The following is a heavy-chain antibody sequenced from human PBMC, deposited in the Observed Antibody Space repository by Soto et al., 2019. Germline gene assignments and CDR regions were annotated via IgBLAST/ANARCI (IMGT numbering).Heavy chain of an antibody. CDR3: ANTPRYYDILTGYYTPYYFDY. CDR2: ISGSGGST. D-gene: IGHD3-9*01. J-gene: IGHJ4*02. Sequence: GGSLRLSCAASGFTFSSYAMSWVRQAPGKGLEWVSAISGSGGSTYYADSVKGRFTISRDNSKNTRYLQMNSLRAEDTAVYYCANTPRYYDILTGYYTPYYFDYWGQGTLVTVSS. V-gene: IGHV3-23*01. CDR1: GFTFSSYA.